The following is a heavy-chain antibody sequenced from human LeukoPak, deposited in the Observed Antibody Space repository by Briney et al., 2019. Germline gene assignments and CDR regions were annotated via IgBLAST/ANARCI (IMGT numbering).Heavy chain of an antibody. D-gene: IGHD3-22*01. V-gene: IGHV4-59*12. CDR2: IYYSGST. CDR1: GGSISNYY. CDR3: ARVGDSSVAFDI. J-gene: IGHJ3*02. Sequence: PSETLSLTCTVSGGSISNYYWSWIRQPPGKGLEWIGYIYYSGSTNYNPSLESRVTISVDTSKNQFSLKLSSVTAADTAAYYCARVGDSSVAFDIWGQGTMVTVSS.